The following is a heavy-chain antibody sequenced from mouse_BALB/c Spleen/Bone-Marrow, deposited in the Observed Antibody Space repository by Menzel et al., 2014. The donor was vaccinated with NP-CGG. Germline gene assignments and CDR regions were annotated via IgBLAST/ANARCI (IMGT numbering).Heavy chain of an antibody. Sequence: VQLQQSGPELVKPGASVRISCKASGYTFTSYCIHWVKQRPGQGLEWIGWIYPGNVNTKYNEKFKGKATLTADKSSSTAYMQLSSLTSEDSAVYFCARWPYYWGQGTTLTVSS. V-gene: IGHV1S56*01. CDR1: GYTFTSYC. CDR3: ARWPYY. CDR2: IYPGNVNT. J-gene: IGHJ2*01.